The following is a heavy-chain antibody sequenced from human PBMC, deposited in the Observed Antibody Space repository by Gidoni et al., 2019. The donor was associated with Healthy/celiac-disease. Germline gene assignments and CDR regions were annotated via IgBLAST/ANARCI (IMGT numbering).Heavy chain of an antibody. J-gene: IGHJ4*02. D-gene: IGHD3-22*01. V-gene: IGHV3-21*01. CDR2: ISSSSSYI. CDR1: GFTFRSYS. CDR3: ARPYDSSGYYQGVVY. Sequence: EVQLVASGGGLVKPGGSLRLSCAASGFTFRSYSMNWVRQAPGKGLEWVSSISSSSSYIYYADSVKGRFTISRDNAKNSLYLQMNSLRAEDTAVYYCARPYDSSGYYQGVVYWGQGTLVTVSS.